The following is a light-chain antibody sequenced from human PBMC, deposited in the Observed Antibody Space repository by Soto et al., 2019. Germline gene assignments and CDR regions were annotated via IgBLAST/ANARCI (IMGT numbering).Light chain of an antibody. CDR3: QQRSKWPGALT. J-gene: IGKJ4*01. V-gene: IGKV3-11*01. CDR1: QSVSSY. CDR2: DAS. Sequence: EIVLTQSPATLSLSPGERATLSCRASQSVSSYLAWYQQKPGQAPRLLIYDASNRATGIPARFSGSGSGPDFPLTISSLEPEDFAVYYCQQRSKWPGALTFGGGTKVEIK.